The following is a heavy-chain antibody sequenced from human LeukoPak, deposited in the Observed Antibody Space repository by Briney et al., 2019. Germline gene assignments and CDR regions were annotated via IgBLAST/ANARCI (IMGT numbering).Heavy chain of an antibody. CDR3: AGQNCLARFDY. CDR2: IITIGSTI. V-gene: IGHV3-11*01. D-gene: IGHD2-21*01. J-gene: IGHJ4*02. CDR1: GFTFSDYD. Sequence: GGSLRLSCAASGFTFSDYDMSWVRQAPGKGLEWVAYIITIGSTIYYADSVKGRFTISRDNSKNTPYLQMNSLRAEDTAVYYCAGQNCLARFDYWRQGTLVTVS.